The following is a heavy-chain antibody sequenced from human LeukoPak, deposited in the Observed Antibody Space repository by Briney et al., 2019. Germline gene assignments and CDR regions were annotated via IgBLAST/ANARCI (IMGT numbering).Heavy chain of an antibody. CDR2: INPNSGGT. CDR1: GYTFTGYY. J-gene: IGHJ5*02. D-gene: IGHD2-15*01. Sequence: PSVKVSCKASGYTFTGYYMHWVRQAPGQGLEWMGWINPNSGGTNYAQKFQGRVTMTRDTPISTAYMELRSLRSDDTAVYYCARAGAVVDNWFDPWGQGTLVTVSS. V-gene: IGHV1-2*02. CDR3: ARAGAVVDNWFDP.